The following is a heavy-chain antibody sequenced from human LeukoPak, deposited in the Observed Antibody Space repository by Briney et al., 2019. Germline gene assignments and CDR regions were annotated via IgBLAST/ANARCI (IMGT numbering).Heavy chain of an antibody. J-gene: IGHJ6*02. D-gene: IGHD1-1*01. CDR2: ISGSGGTT. CDR1: GFTFSSYD. CDR3: AKGAMEDDYYYYGMDV. Sequence: GGSLRLPCAASGFTFSSYDMHWVRQAPGKGLEWVSTISGSGGTTDYADSVKGRFTISRDNSKNTLYLQMNSLRAEDTAIYYCAKGAMEDDYYYYGMDVWGQGTTVTVSS. V-gene: IGHV3-23*01.